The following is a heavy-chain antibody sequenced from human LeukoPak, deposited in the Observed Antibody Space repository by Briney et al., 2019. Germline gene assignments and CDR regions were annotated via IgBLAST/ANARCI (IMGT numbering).Heavy chain of an antibody. J-gene: IGHJ4*02. CDR2: IHYSGST. CDR1: GGSSTSYY. V-gene: IGHV4-59*08. Sequence: SETLSLTCTFSGGSSTSYYWNWIRQPPGKGLEWIGYIHYSGSTNYNPSLKSRATISLDTSKNQVSLKLSSVTAADTAIYYCARRASGSYPDYFDYWGQGMLVPVSS. D-gene: IGHD1-26*01. CDR3: ARRASGSYPDYFDY.